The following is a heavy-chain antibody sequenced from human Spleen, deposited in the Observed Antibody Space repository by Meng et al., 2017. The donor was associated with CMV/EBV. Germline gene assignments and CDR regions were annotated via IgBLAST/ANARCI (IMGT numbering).Heavy chain of an antibody. CDR2: INPSGGST. Sequence: ELKKPVDAVRDSCKATGHTFNRYYMHWVRQAPGQGMEWMRIINPSGGSTSYAQKFQGRVTMTRDTSTSTVYMELSSLRSEDTAVYYCARDGGNWNDVPRDYWGQGTLVTVSS. D-gene: IGHD1-20*01. CDR3: ARDGGNWNDVPRDY. CDR1: GHTFNRYY. V-gene: IGHV1-46*02. J-gene: IGHJ4*02.